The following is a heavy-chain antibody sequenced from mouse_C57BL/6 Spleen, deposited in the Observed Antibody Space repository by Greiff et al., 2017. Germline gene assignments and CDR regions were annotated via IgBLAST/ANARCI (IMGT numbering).Heavy chain of an antibody. J-gene: IGHJ3*01. Sequence: QVQLKQSGPELVKPGASVKISCKASGYSFTSYYIHWVKQRPGQGLEWIGWIYPGSGNTKYNEKFKGKATLTADTSSSTAYMQLSSLTSEDSAVYYCARGDEGLYAGWGQGTLVTVSA. D-gene: IGHD2-13*01. V-gene: IGHV1-66*01. CDR1: GYSFTSYY. CDR2: IYPGSGNT. CDR3: ARGDEGLYAG.